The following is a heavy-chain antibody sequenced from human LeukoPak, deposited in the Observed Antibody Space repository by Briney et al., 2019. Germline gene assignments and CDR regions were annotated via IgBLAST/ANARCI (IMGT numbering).Heavy chain of an antibody. D-gene: IGHD6-19*01. CDR2: TYYRSKWYD. J-gene: IGHJ5*01. CDR1: GDSVSSKNGA. Sequence: SQTLSLTCAISGDSVSSKNGAWNWIRQSPSRGLEWLGRTYYRSKWYDEYADSVKGRVTISPDTSKNQFSLHVYSVTPEDTAEYYCTRDLGTSGWYTFDFWGQGTLVTVP. V-gene: IGHV6-1*01. CDR3: TRDLGTSGWYTFDF.